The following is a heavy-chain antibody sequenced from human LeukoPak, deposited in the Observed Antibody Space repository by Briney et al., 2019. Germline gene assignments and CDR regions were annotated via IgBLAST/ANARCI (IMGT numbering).Heavy chain of an antibody. CDR1: GFTFSSYA. CDR2: ISGSGGST. D-gene: IGHD2-2*01. Sequence: GGSLRLSCAASGFTFSSYAMSWVRQAPGKGLEWVSAISGSGGSTYYADSVKGRFTIFRDNSKNTLYLQMNSLRAEDTAVYYCAKRHKAQLPQGDAFDIWGQGTMVTVSS. CDR3: AKRHKAQLPQGDAFDI. V-gene: IGHV3-23*01. J-gene: IGHJ3*02.